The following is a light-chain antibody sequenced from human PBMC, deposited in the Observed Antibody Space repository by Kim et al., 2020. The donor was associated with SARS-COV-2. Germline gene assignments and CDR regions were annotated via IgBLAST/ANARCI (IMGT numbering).Light chain of an antibody. CDR3: SLSYSGAWV. CDR1: TGAVTSDHW. V-gene: IGLV7-46*01. Sequence: QAVVTQEPSLTVSPGGTVTLTSGSSTGAVTSDHWPYWFQQRPGLAPRTLIYDTTKDHSWTPARFSGSLLGGKAALTLSGAQPEDEADYYCSLSYSGAWVFGGGTQLTVL. J-gene: IGLJ2*01. CDR2: DTT.